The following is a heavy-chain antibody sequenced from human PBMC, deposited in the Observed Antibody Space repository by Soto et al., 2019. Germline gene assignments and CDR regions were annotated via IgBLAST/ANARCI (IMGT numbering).Heavy chain of an antibody. CDR1: GGTFSSYT. J-gene: IGHJ4*02. V-gene: IGHV1-69*02. D-gene: IGHD3-9*01. CDR2: IIPILGIA. Sequence: QVQLVQSGAEVKKPGSSVKVSCKASGGTFSSYTISWVRQAPGQGLEWMGRIIPILGIANYAQKFQGRVTITADKSTSTAYMELSSLRSEDTAVYYCARSARLDILTGDEYYFYYWGQGTLVTVSS. CDR3: ARSARLDILTGDEYYFYY.